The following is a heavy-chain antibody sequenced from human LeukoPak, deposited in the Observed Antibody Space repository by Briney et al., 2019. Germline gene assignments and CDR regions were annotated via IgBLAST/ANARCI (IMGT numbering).Heavy chain of an antibody. CDR3: ARDSSYYSDSSGYFDY. V-gene: IGHV3-11*01. CDR2: ICSSGRTI. Sequence: GGALRLSCAASGFTFSDYYMSWLRQAPGKGVEGVSYICSSGRTIYYADSVKGRFNISRDKAKNSLYLPMNTLRAEDTAVYYCARDSSYYSDSSGYFDYWGQGTLVTVSS. D-gene: IGHD3-22*01. J-gene: IGHJ4*02. CDR1: GFTFSDYY.